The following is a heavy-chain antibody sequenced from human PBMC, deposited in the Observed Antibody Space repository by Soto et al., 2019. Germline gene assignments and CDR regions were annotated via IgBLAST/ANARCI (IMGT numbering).Heavy chain of an antibody. Sequence: SETLSLTCTVSGGSISSSSYYWGWIRQPPGKGLEGIGSIYYSGSTYYNPSLKSRVTISVDTSKNQFSLKLSSVTAADTAVYYCARQSSIAARLNYYYYGMDVWGQGTTVTVSS. V-gene: IGHV4-39*01. CDR2: IYYSGST. CDR3: ARQSSIAARLNYYYYGMDV. D-gene: IGHD6-6*01. CDR1: GGSISSSSYY. J-gene: IGHJ6*02.